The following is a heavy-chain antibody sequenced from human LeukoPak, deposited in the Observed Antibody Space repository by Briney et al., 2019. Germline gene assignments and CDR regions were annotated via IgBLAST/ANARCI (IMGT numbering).Heavy chain of an antibody. CDR1: GFTVSSNY. D-gene: IGHD1-26*01. CDR3: ARGGSGELLTIDY. Sequence: GGSLRLSCAASGFTVSSNYMSWVRQAPGKGLEWVSVIYSGGSTYYADSVKGRFTISRDNSKNTLYLQMNSLRAEDTAVYYCARGGSGELLTIDYWGQGTLVTVSS. V-gene: IGHV3-53*01. CDR2: IYSGGST. J-gene: IGHJ4*02.